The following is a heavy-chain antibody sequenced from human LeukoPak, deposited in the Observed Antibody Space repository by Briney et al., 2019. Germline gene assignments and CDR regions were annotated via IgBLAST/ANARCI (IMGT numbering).Heavy chain of an antibody. CDR3: ARGDVVVPAARFDY. V-gene: IGHV4-59*11. Sequence: SETLSLTCTVSGGSISSHYWSWVRQPPGKGLEWIGYIFHSGSTNYNPSLKSRVTISLDTSKNQFSLKLSSVTAADTAVYYCARGDVVVPAARFDYWGQGTLVTVSS. D-gene: IGHD2-2*01. J-gene: IGHJ4*02. CDR2: IFHSGST. CDR1: GGSISSHY.